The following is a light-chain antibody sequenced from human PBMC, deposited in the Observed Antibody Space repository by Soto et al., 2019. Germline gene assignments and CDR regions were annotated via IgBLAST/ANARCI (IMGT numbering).Light chain of an antibody. CDR3: QQYCSSPPWT. J-gene: IGKJ1*01. CDR1: QSVTSSF. CDR2: GAS. Sequence: EIVLTQSPGTLSLSPGERATLSCRASQSVTSSFLAWYQQKPGQAPRLLIYGASSRATGIPDRFSGSGSGTNFPLPISRLEPEDFSVYYCQQYCSSPPWTFGQGTKVEIK. V-gene: IGKV3-20*01.